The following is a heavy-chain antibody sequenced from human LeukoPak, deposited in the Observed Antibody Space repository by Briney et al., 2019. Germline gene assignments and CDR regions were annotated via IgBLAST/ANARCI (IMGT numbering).Heavy chain of an antibody. J-gene: IGHJ4*02. D-gene: IGHD3-22*01. CDR3: ARQEDYDRLDY. CDR2: IYYSGST. V-gene: IGHV4-39*01. Sequence: PSETLSLTCTVSGGSISSSIYYWGWIRQPPGKGLEWIGSIYYSGSTYYNPSLKSRVTISVDTSKNQFSLKLSSVTAADTAVYYCARQEDYDRLDYWAREPWSPSPQ. CDR1: GGSISSSIYY.